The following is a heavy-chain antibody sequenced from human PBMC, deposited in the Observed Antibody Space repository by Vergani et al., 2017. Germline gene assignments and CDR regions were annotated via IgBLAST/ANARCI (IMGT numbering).Heavy chain of an antibody. CDR3: ARGIAAHGSYFDY. CDR1: GGSISSYY. V-gene: IGHV4-59*01. CDR2: IYYSGST. D-gene: IGHD6-6*01. Sequence: QVQLQESGPGLVKPSETLSPTCTVSGGSISSYYWSWIRQPPGKGLEWIGYIYYSGSTNYNPSLKSRVTISVDTSKNQFSLKLSSVTAADTAVYYCARGIAAHGSYFDYWGQGTLVTVSS. J-gene: IGHJ4*02.